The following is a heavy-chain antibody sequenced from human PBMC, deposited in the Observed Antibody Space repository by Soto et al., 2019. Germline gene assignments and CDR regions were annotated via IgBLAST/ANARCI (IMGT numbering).Heavy chain of an antibody. D-gene: IGHD1-26*01. Sequence: QLQLQESGSGLVKPSQTLSLTCAVSGGSISSGGFSWTWIRQPPGKGLEWIAYIDHSGSTYYNPSLTSRAXXPXDXXTNQFSLNLSSVTAADTAVYYCARAPPGAGPDFDCWGQGTLVTVSS. CDR3: ARAPPGAGPDFDC. J-gene: IGHJ4*02. CDR1: GGSISSGGFS. V-gene: IGHV4-30-2*01. CDR2: IDHSGST.